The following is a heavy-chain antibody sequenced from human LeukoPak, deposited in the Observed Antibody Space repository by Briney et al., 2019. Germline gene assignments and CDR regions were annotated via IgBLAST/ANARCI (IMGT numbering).Heavy chain of an antibody. CDR3: ARGTLYRGWSYYLDF. CDR1: GDFISSSNYY. CDR2: IYYSGST. Sequence: SETLSLTCSVPGDFISSSNYYWGWIRQPPGKGLEWIGSIYYSGSTYYTPSLKSRVTISVDTSKNHFSLRLRSVTAADTAMYYCARGTLYRGWSYYLDFWGQGSQVTVSS. J-gene: IGHJ4*02. D-gene: IGHD6-19*01. V-gene: IGHV4-39*07.